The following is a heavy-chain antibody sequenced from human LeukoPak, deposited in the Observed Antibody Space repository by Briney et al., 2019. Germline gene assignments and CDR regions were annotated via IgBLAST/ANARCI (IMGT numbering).Heavy chain of an antibody. CDR2: FGGSRGST. CDR1: GFTFRTYA. V-gene: IGHV3-23*01. CDR3: AKDGRIVGATTFDY. Sequence: GGSLRLSCAASGFTFRTYAMSWVRQAPGKGLEWVSGFGGSRGSTYYADSVKGRFTISRDISKNTLYLQMNSLRAEDTAVYYCAKDGRIVGATTFDYWGQGTLVTVSS. J-gene: IGHJ4*02. D-gene: IGHD1-26*01.